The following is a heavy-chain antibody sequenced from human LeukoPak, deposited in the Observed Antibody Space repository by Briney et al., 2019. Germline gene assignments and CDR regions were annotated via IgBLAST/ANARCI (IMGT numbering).Heavy chain of an antibody. J-gene: IGHJ5*02. V-gene: IGHV4-59*01. Sequence: SETLSLTCIVSGGSISSYYWSWIRQPPGKGLEWIGYISYSGSTDYNPSLKSRLTISVDTSKNQFSLKLGSVTAADTAIYYCARGNGDYVVSWGQGTLVTVSS. CDR1: GGSISSYY. CDR2: ISYSGST. D-gene: IGHD2-8*02. CDR3: ARGNGDYVVS.